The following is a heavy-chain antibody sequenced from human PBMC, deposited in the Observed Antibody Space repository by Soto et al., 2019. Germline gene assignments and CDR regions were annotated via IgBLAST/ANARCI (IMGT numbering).Heavy chain of an antibody. J-gene: IGHJ5*02. CDR1: GGSISSGGYY. V-gene: IGHV4-31*03. CDR3: ARTRGSIAARSAWFDP. Sequence: QVQLQESGPGLVKPSQTLSLTCTVSGGSISSGGYYWSWIRQHPGKGLEWIGYIYYSGSTYYNPSLKCRVTISVDTSKNHFSLKLSSVTAAGTPVYYCARTRGSIAARSAWFDPWGQGTLVTVSS. CDR2: IYYSGST. D-gene: IGHD6-6*01.